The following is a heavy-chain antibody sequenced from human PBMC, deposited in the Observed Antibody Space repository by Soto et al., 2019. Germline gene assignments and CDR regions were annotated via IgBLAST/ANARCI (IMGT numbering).Heavy chain of an antibody. Sequence: TGESLKISCQGPGYSFTGYWIGWVRQMSGEGLEWMGIIYPGDSDTRYSPSFQGQVTISADKSLSTAYLQWSSLKASDTASYYCARGITGISHPSHSDLWGQGT. J-gene: IGHJ5*02. CDR1: GYSFTGYW. CDR3: ARGITGISHPSHSDL. CDR2: IYPGDSDT. D-gene: IGHD1-20*01. V-gene: IGHV5-51*01.